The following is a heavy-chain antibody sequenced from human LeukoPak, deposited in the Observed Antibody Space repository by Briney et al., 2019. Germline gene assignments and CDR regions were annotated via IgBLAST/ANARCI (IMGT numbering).Heavy chain of an antibody. Sequence: GGSLRLSCAASGFTFSSYSMNWVRQAPGKGLEWVSSISSSSSYICYADSVKGRFTISRDNAKNSLYLQMNSLRAEDTAVYYCARDLAVAGTNDYWGQGTLVTVSS. V-gene: IGHV3-21*01. CDR2: ISSSSSYI. J-gene: IGHJ4*02. D-gene: IGHD6-19*01. CDR1: GFTFSSYS. CDR3: ARDLAVAGTNDY.